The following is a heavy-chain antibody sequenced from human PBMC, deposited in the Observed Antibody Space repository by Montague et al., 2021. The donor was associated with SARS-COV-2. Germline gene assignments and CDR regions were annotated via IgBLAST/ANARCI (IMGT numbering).Heavy chain of an antibody. CDR2: VRYTGTT. CDR3: ARQRANAGSFDI. V-gene: IGHV4-39*01. J-gene: IGHJ3*02. Sequence: SETLSLTCTVSGGSITVSRYDWGWIRQPPGKGLEWIGSVRYTGTTSYNESLKGRLTISVDTSENQFSLRMTSVTASDTAVYYYARQRANAGSFDIWGHGTLVTVSS. D-gene: IGHD1-1*01. CDR1: GGSITVSRYD.